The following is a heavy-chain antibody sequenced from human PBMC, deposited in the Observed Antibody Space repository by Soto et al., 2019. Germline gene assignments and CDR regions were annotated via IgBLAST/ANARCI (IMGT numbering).Heavy chain of an antibody. D-gene: IGHD4-17*01. CDR2: MFSNDEK. V-gene: IGHV2-26*01. CDR1: GFSLSNAKMG. Sequence: GAGPTLVNPTEPLTLTCTVSGFSLSNAKMGVSWIRQPRGNALEWLANMFSNDEKSYSKYRKSRLTISKDTSTTQVVLTMTNMDPVDTTTYDCARNPLYGSHFDYWGQGTMVTVSS. CDR3: ARNPLYGSHFDY. J-gene: IGHJ4*02.